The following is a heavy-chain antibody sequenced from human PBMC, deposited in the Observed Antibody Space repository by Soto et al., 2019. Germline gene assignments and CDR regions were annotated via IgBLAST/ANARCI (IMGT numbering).Heavy chain of an antibody. D-gene: IGHD1-7*01. V-gene: IGHV1-18*01. CDR1: GYTFTSYG. J-gene: IGHJ4*02. CDR2: ISAYNGNT. Sequence: GASVKVSCKASGYTFTSYGISWVRQAPGQGLEWMGWISAYNGNTNYAQKLQGRVTMTTDTSTSTAYMELRSLRSDDTAVYYCARDSAQITGTRPIDDWGQGTLVTVSS. CDR3: ARDSAQITGTRPIDD.